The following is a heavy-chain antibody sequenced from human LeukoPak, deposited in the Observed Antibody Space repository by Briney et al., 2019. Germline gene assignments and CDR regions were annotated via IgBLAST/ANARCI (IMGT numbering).Heavy chain of an antibody. V-gene: IGHV3-7*01. CDR1: GSSFSSYE. J-gene: IGHJ4*02. D-gene: IGHD3-22*01. Sequence: GGSLRLSCAASGSSFSSYEMNWVRQAPGKGLEWVANIKQDGSEKYYVDSVKGRFTISRDNAKNSLYLQMNSLRAEDTAVYYCAREDSSGYYCDYWGQGTLVTVSS. CDR2: IKQDGSEK. CDR3: AREDSSGYYCDY.